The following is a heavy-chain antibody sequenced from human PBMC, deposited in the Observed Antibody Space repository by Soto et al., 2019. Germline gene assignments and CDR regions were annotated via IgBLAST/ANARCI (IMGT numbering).Heavy chain of an antibody. CDR2: LSSDGSNK. J-gene: IGHJ5*02. V-gene: IGHV3-30-3*01. CDR1: GFTFSDYS. CDR3: ARDRAGNNWFDP. D-gene: IGHD3-10*01. Sequence: SLSLSCAASGFTFSDYSLHWVRQAPGKGLEWVAVLSSDGSNKYYVDSARGRFTISRDNSENMFYLQMNSLRAEDTALYYCARDRAGNNWFDPWGQGTLVTVSS.